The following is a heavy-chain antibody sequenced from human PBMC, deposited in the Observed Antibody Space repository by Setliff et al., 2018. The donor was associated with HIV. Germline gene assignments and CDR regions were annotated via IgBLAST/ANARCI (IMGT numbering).Heavy chain of an antibody. D-gene: IGHD3-22*01. J-gene: IGHJ3*02. CDR2: INPNSGGT. V-gene: IGHV1-2*02. CDR3: AREIFPQGIVVVFDAFDI. CDR1: GYTFTGYY. Sequence: ASVKVSCKASGYTFTGYYMHWVRQAPGQGLEWMGWINPNSGGTNYAQKFQGRVTMTRDMSISTAYMELSRLRSDDTAVYYCAREIFPQGIVVVFDAFDIWGQGTMVTVS.